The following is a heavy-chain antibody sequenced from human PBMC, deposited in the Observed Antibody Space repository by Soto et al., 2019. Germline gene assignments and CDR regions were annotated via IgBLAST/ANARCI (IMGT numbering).Heavy chain of an antibody. J-gene: IGHJ5*02. D-gene: IGHD3-10*01. CDR3: ARNRAPTNWFDP. CDR1: GFTFSDSF. V-gene: IGHV3-11*01. Sequence: QVQLVESGGGLAKPGGSLRLSCVVSGFTFSDSFMSWIRQAPGKGLEWISYIGRLGGTIYYADSVKGRFTISRDNTKNSLYLQMDSLRVDDPAVYYCARNRAPTNWFDPWGQGTLVTVSS. CDR2: IGRLGGTI.